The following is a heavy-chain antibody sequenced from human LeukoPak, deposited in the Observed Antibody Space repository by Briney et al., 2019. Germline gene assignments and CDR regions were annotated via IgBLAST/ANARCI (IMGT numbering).Heavy chain of an antibody. Sequence: ASVKVSCKASGYSFTSYGISWVRQAPGQGLEWIGWISVYNGNTIYAQKLQGRVTMTTDPSTSTAYMELRRLESDDMDVYYCARAVSFSGSAVTGGAHWGQGTLVTVSS. CDR3: ARAVSFSGSAVTGGAH. CDR1: GYSFTSYG. CDR2: ISVYNGNT. D-gene: IGHD6-19*01. V-gene: IGHV1-18*03. J-gene: IGHJ4*02.